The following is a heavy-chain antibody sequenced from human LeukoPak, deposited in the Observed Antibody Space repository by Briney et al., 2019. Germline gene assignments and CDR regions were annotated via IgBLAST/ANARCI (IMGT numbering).Heavy chain of an antibody. D-gene: IGHD3-22*01. CDR3: ARDYYDSSGYYDY. CDR1: GGSVSSDGYY. Sequence: PSETLSLTCTVSGGSVSSDGYYWSWIPHPQGQGLKWIGYVYYSGNTNYNPSLKSRVTISVDTSKNQFSLKLSSVTAADTAVYYCARDYYDSSGYYDYWGQEALVTVSS. J-gene: IGHJ4*02. V-gene: IGHV4-61*08. CDR2: VYYSGNT.